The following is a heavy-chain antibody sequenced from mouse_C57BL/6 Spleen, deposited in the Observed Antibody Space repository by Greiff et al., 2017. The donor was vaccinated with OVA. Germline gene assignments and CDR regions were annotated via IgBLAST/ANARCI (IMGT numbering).Heavy chain of an antibody. V-gene: IGHV14-3*01. D-gene: IGHD1-1*01. Sequence: EVQLQQSVAELVRPGASVKLSCTASGFNIKNTYMHWVKQRPEQGLEWIGRIDPANGNTKYAPKVQGKATITADTSSNTAYLQLSSLTSEDTAIYYCARGYYGSSSYWYFDVWGTGTTVTVSS. CDR3: ARGYYGSSSYWYFDV. CDR1: GFNIKNTY. J-gene: IGHJ1*03. CDR2: IDPANGNT.